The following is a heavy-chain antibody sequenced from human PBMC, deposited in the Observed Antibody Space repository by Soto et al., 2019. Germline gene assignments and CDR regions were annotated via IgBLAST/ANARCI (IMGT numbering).Heavy chain of an antibody. V-gene: IGHV4-31*03. Sequence: QVQLQESGPGLVKPSQTLSLTCTVSGGSISSGGYYWSWIRQHPGKGLEWIGYIYYSGSTYYNPSLKSRVTISVDTSKNQFSLKLSSVTAADTAVYYCARERPVIRGVMTSVRYYYYYMDVWGKGTTVTVSS. CDR1: GGSISSGGYY. CDR3: ARERPVIRGVMTSVRYYYYYMDV. D-gene: IGHD3-10*01. J-gene: IGHJ6*03. CDR2: IYYSGST.